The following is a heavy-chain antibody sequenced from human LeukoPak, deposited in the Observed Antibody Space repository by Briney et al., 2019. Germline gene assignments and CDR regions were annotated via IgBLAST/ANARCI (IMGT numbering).Heavy chain of an antibody. CDR1: GGSFSGYD. Sequence: SESLSLTCAVWGGSFSGYDWSWIRQPPGKGLEWIGEINHSGSTNYNPSLKSRVTISVDTSKNQFPLKLSSVNAADTAVYYCARTPYCSSTRCPYNRFDPWGQGTLVTVSS. CDR2: INHSGST. D-gene: IGHD2-2*01. J-gene: IGHJ5*02. V-gene: IGHV4-34*01. CDR3: ARTPYCSSTRCPYNRFDP.